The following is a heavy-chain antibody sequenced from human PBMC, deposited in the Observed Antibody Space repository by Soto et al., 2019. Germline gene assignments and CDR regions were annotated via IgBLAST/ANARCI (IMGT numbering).Heavy chain of an antibody. CDR2: VSATDGST. Sequence: EVQMLESGGGLVQPGGSLRLSCSVSGFTFSAHAMSWVRQAPGKGLEWGSTVSATDGSTDYADSVKGRFTITRDNSKNTLYLHMSSLRLEDTAIYYCAKDRFNGAFDIWGQGTMVPVSS. V-gene: IGHV3-23*01. J-gene: IGHJ3*02. CDR1: GFTFSAHA. D-gene: IGHD2-8*01. CDR3: AKDRFNGAFDI.